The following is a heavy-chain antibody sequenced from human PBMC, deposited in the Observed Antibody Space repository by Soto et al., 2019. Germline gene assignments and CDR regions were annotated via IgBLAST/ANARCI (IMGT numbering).Heavy chain of an antibody. V-gene: IGHV3-21*01. J-gene: IGHJ2*01. CDR1: GFMFSSYG. CDR3: ARDQDYGDYWYFDL. D-gene: IGHD4-17*01. Sequence: VQLVESGGGVVQPGRSLRLSCVASGFMFSSYGMNWVRQAPGKGLEWVSSISSSSSYIYYADSVKGRFTISRDNAKNSLYLQMNSLRAEDTAVYYCARDQDYGDYWYFDLWGRGTLVTVSS. CDR2: ISSSSSYI.